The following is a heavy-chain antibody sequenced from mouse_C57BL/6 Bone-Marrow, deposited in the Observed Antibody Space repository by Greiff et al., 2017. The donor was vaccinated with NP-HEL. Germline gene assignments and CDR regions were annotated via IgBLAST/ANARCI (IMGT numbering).Heavy chain of an antibody. CDR1: GFTFSSYA. V-gene: IGHV5-9-1*02. CDR2: ISSGGDYI. D-gene: IGHD1-1*01. J-gene: IGHJ1*03. CDR3: TRDYYYGRDLYFEV. Sequence: EVQVVESGEGLVKPGGSLKLSCAASGFTFSSYAMSWVRQTPEKRLAWVAYISSGGDYIYYADTVKGRFTISRDNARNTLYLQMSNLKSEDTAMYYWTRDYYYGRDLYFEVWGTGTTVTVS.